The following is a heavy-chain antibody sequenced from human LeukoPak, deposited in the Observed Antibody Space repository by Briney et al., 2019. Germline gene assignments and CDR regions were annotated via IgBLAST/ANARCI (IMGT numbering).Heavy chain of an antibody. D-gene: IGHD6-13*01. CDR3: ARAGGSSRFVSLYY. V-gene: IGHV1-69*04. J-gene: IGHJ4*02. CDR1: GGTFSSNV. Sequence: SVKVSCKASGGTFSSNVISWVRQAPGQGLEWMGRIIPIIGTPDYAQKFQGRVTITADKSTNTAYMELTSLKSDDTAVYYCARAGGSSRFVSLYYWGQGTLVTVSS. CDR2: IIPIIGTP.